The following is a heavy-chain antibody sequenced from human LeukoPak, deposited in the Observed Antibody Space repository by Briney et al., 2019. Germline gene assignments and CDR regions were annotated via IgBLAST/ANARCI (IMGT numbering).Heavy chain of an antibody. V-gene: IGHV4-39*01. D-gene: IGHD4-23*01. J-gene: IGHJ4*02. CDR3: ARTVGTHRFDY. CDR2: IYYNGNT. Sequence: SETLSLTCTVSGGSISSSDYYWGWIRQPPGERLEWIGTIYYNGNTYYNPSLQSRVIISVDTSKNQFSLKLTFVTAPDTAVYYCARTVGTHRFDYWGQGILVTVSS. CDR1: GGSISSSDYY.